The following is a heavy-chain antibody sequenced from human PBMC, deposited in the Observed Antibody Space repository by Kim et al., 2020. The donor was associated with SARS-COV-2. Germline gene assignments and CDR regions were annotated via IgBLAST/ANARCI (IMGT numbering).Heavy chain of an antibody. CDR1: GFTFSSYS. CDR2: ISSSSSTI. V-gene: IGHV3-48*02. D-gene: IGHD3-22*01. J-gene: IGHJ6*02. CDR3: ARVHVITMIVVVEGTYYYGMDV. Sequence: GGSLRLSCAASGFTFSSYSMNWVRQAPGKGLEWVSYISSSSSTIYYADSVKGRFTISRDNAKNSLCLQMNSLRDEDTAVYYCARVHVITMIVVVEGTYYYGMDVWGQGTTVTVS.